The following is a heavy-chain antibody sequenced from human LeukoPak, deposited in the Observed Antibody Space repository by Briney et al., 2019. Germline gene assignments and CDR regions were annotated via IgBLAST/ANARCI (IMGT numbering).Heavy chain of an antibody. J-gene: IGHJ4*02. V-gene: IGHV3-15*01. Sequence: RPGGSLRLSCAASGFSFSYAWMSWVRQAPGRGLEWVGRIKTKTDGVTTDYAAPVKGRFTISRDDSKSTLYLRMNSLKTEDTAVYYCTTETAMTASGVDYWGQGTLVTVSS. CDR1: GFSFSYAW. CDR2: IKTKTDGVTT. D-gene: IGHD2-21*02. CDR3: TTETAMTASGVDY.